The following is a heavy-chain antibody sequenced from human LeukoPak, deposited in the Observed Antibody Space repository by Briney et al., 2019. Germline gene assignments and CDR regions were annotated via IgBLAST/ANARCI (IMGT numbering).Heavy chain of an antibody. Sequence: PGGSLRLSCAASGFTFSSYAMHWVRQAPGKGLEWVAVISYDGSNKYYADSVKGRFTISRDNSKNTLYLQMNSLRAEDTGVYYCARAVGPFDYWGQGTLVTVSS. V-gene: IGHV3-30*14. CDR2: ISYDGSNK. D-gene: IGHD1-26*01. CDR3: ARAVGPFDY. CDR1: GFTFSSYA. J-gene: IGHJ4*02.